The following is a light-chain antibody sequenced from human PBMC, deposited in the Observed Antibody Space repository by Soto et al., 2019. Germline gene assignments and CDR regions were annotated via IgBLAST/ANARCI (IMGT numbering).Light chain of an antibody. CDR3: SSYTRSSTLV. CDR2: EVS. Sequence: QSALTQPASVSGSPGQSITISCTGTSSDVGGYNDVSWYQQHPGKAPKLMIYEVSNRPSGVSNRFSGSKSGTTASLTISGLQAEDEADYYCSSYTRSSTLVFGTGTKVTVL. J-gene: IGLJ1*01. CDR1: SSDVGGYND. V-gene: IGLV2-14*01.